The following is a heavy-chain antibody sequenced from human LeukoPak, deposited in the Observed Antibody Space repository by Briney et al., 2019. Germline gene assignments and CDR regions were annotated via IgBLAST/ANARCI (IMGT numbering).Heavy chain of an antibody. D-gene: IGHD6-13*01. CDR2: ISSNGGST. CDR3: ARGRGIAAAAGRYGMDV. CDR1: RFTFSSYA. J-gene: IGHJ6*02. V-gene: IGHV3-64*01. Sequence: GGSLRLSCAASRFTFSSYAMHWVRQAPGKGLEYVSAISSNGGSTYYANSVKGRFTISRDNSKNTLYLQMGSLRAEDMAVYYCARGRGIAAAAGRYGMDVWGQGTTVTVSS.